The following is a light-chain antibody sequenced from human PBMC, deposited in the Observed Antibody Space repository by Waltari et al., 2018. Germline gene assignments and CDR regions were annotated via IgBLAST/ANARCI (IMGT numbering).Light chain of an antibody. V-gene: IGLV2-23*02. Sequence: QSALTQPASVSGSPGQSITISCTGTHSDVGKDNLFSWYQKRPGKAPQLIISEVNDRPSRVSNRFSGSKSGNTASLTISGLQAEDEADYYCCSYADTTMIFGGGTRVTVL. CDR1: HSDVGKDNL. CDR3: CSYADTTMI. J-gene: IGLJ2*01. CDR2: EVN.